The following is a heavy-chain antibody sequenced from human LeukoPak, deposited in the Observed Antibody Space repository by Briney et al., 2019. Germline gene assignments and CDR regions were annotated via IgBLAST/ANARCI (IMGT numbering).Heavy chain of an antibody. V-gene: IGHV4-59*08. Sequence: SETLSLTCTVFGGSISSYYWSWIRQPPGKGLEWIGYIYYSGSTNYNPSLKSRVTISVDTSKNQFSLKLSSVTAADTAVYYCARHGDDYDFWSGYVYFDYWGQGTLVTVSS. CDR1: GGSISSYY. CDR3: ARHGDDYDFWSGYVYFDY. CDR2: IYYSGST. D-gene: IGHD3-3*01. J-gene: IGHJ4*02.